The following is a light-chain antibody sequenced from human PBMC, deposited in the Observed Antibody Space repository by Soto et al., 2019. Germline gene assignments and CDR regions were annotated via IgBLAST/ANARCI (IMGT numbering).Light chain of an antibody. CDR2: AAS. CDR3: QQYGSSPIT. J-gene: IGKJ5*01. V-gene: IGKV1-39*01. Sequence: DIQMTQSPSSLSASVGDRVTITCRASQSISSYLNWYQQKPGKAPKLLIYAASSRATGSPDRFSGGGSGTDFTLTISRLEPEDFAVYYCQQYGSSPITFGQGTRLEIK. CDR1: QSISSY.